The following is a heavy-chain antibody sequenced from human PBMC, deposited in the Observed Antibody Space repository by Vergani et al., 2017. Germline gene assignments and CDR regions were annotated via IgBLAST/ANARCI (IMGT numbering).Heavy chain of an antibody. CDR3: ARDVQWLVLGPVDY. D-gene: IGHD6-19*01. CDR1: GYTFTSYY. Sequence: QVQLVQSGAEVKKPGASVKVSCKASGYTFTSYYMHWVRQAPGQGLEWMGRIIPIFGTANYAQKFQGRVTITRDTSESTAYMELSRLRSEDTAVYYCARDVQWLVLGPVDYWGQGTLVTVSS. CDR2: IIPIFGTA. J-gene: IGHJ4*02. V-gene: IGHV1-46*01.